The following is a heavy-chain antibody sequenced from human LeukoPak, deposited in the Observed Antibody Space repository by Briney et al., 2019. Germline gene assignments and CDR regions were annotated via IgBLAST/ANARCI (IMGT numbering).Heavy chain of an antibody. J-gene: IGHJ4*02. CDR1: GGTFINYA. CDR2: ITPLLDIP. CDR3: ARSPHLWCSGNSCELDF. D-gene: IGHD2-2*01. Sequence: ASVKVSCKASGGTFINYAITWVRQGPGQGLEWVGRITPLLDIPKYAQKFQGRVTISADKSTSTAYMELNSLRSEDTAVYYCARSPHLWCSGNSCELDFWGQGTLVTVSS. V-gene: IGHV1-69*04.